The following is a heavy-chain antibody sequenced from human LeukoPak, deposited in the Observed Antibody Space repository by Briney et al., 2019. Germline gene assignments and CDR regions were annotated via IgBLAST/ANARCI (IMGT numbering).Heavy chain of an antibody. CDR3: ARGIAAAGIYYY. CDR1: GGTFSSYA. J-gene: IGHJ4*02. CDR2: IIPILGIA. Sequence: SVKVSCEASGGTFSSYAISWVRQAPGQGLEWMGRIIPILGIANYAQKFQGRVTITADKSTSTAYMELSSLRSEDTAVYYCARGIAAAGIYYYWGQGTLVTVSS. D-gene: IGHD6-13*01. V-gene: IGHV1-69*04.